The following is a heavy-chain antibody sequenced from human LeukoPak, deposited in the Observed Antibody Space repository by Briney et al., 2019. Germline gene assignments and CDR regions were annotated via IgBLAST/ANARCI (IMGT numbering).Heavy chain of an antibody. Sequence: PWASVKVSCKASGGTFSSYAISWVRQAPGQGLEWMGIINPSGGSTSYAQKFQGRVTMTRDTSTSTVYMYLSSLRSEDMAVYYCARDSLYGVVDYWGQGTLVTVSS. V-gene: IGHV1-46*01. CDR3: ARDSLYGVVDY. J-gene: IGHJ4*02. CDR2: INPSGGST. CDR1: GGTFSSYA. D-gene: IGHD4-17*01.